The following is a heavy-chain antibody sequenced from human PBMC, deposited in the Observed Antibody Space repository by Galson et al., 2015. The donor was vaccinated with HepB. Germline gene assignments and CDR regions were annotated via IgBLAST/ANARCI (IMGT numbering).Heavy chain of an antibody. J-gene: IGHJ4*01. CDR1: GFTFSSYW. Sequence: SLRLSCAASGFTFSSYWMSWVRQAPGKGLEWVAIIKQDGSEKYYVDSVKGRFTISRDNAKDSVFLQMDSLRPEDTAVYYCGTGGFFRGYWGQEPWSPSPQ. D-gene: IGHD2-8*02. V-gene: IGHV3-7*01. CDR3: GTGGFFRGY. CDR2: IKQDGSEK.